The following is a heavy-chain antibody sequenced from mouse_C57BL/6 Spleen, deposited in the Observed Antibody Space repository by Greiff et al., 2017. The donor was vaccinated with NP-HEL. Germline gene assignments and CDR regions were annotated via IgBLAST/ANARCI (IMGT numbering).Heavy chain of an antibody. Sequence: EVQLQQSGPELVKPGASVKISCKASGYTFTDYNMHWVKQSHGKSLEWIGDINPNNGGTSYNQKFKGKATLTVDKSSSTAYMELRSLTSEDTAVYCGARCGCSYARDYWGQGTSVTVSA. D-gene: IGHD1-1*02. V-gene: IGHV1-18*01. J-gene: IGHJ4*01. CDR2: INPNNGGT. CDR1: GYTFTDYN. CDR3: ARCGCSYARDY.